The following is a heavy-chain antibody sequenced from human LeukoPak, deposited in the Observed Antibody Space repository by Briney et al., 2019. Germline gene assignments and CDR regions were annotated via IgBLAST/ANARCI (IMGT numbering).Heavy chain of an antibody. D-gene: IGHD6-13*01. J-gene: IGHJ4*02. V-gene: IGHV3-74*01. CDR1: GFTFSGYW. CDR3: TGESAPGGID. CDR2: ITGDGSST. Sequence: PGGSLRLSCAASGFTFSGYWMHWIRQAPGKGLVWISRITGDGSSTAYADSVKGRFTISRDNAKNTLYLQMNSLRAEDTALYYCTGESAPGGIDWGQGTLVTVSS.